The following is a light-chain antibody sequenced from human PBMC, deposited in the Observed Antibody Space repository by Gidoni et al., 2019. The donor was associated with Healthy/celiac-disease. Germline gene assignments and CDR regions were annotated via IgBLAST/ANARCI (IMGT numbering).Light chain of an antibody. CDR1: QSVLYSSNNKNY. J-gene: IGKJ2*01. CDR2: WAS. Sequence: DIVMTEYPDYRAVSLGERATINCKSSQSVLYSSNNKNYLAWYQQKPGQPPKLLIYWASTRESGVPDRFSGSGSGTDFTLTISSLQAEDVAVYSCQQYYSTPRYTFGQGTKLEIK. CDR3: QQYYSTPRYT. V-gene: IGKV4-1*01.